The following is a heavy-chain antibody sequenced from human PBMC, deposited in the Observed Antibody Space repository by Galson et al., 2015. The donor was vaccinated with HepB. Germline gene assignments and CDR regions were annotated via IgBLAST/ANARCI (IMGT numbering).Heavy chain of an antibody. V-gene: IGHV4-30-2*01. CDR2: IYHSGST. CDR1: GGSISSGGYS. Sequence: LSLTCAVSGGSISSGGYSWSWIRQPPGKGLEWIGYIYHSGSTYYNPSLKSRVTISVDRSKNQFSLKLSSVTAADTAVYYCARGSSSSWGYFDYWGQGTLVTVSS. J-gene: IGHJ4*02. CDR3: ARGSSSSWGYFDY. D-gene: IGHD6-6*01.